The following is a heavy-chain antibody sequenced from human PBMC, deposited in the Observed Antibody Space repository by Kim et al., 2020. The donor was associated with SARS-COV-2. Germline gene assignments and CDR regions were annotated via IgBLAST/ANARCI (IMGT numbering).Heavy chain of an antibody. D-gene: IGHD5-18*01. CDR2: ISYDGSNK. V-gene: IGHV3-30*04. CDR1: GFTFSSYA. J-gene: IGHJ6*01. CDR3: ARDRPQLWLKTSDQNYY. Sequence: GGSLRLSCAASGFTFSSYAMHWVRQAPGKGLEWVAVISYDGSNKYYADSVKGRFTISRDNSKNTLYLQMNSLRAEDTAVYYCARDRPQLWLKTSDQNYY.